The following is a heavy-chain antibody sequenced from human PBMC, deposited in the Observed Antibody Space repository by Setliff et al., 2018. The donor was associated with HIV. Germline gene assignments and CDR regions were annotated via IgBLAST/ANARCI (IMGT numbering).Heavy chain of an antibody. D-gene: IGHD3-10*01. CDR3: ARDHVFGSRTGFDP. V-gene: IGHV4-61*10. J-gene: IGHJ5*02. CDR2: IFHSGSA. CDR1: GGSISSGIYY. Sequence: SETLSLTCTVSGGSISSGIYYWSCIRQPAGKGLEWIGYIFHSGSANSNASLRSRVMISVDTSKNQFSLKLSAVTAADTAVYYCARDHVFGSRTGFDPWGPGILVTVSS.